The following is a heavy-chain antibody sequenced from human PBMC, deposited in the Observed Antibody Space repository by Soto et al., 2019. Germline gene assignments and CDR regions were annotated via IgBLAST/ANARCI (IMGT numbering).Heavy chain of an antibody. J-gene: IGHJ6*03. CDR3: AREQLGYCRSTSCTTYYYSYMDV. Sequence: PGGSLRLSCAASGFTFSSYWMSWVRQAPGKGLEWVANIKQDGSEKYYVDSVKGRFTISRDNAKNSLYLQMNSLRAEDTAVYYCAREQLGYCRSTSCTTYYYSYMDVWGKGTTVTVSS. CDR2: IKQDGSEK. D-gene: IGHD2-2*01. V-gene: IGHV3-7*01. CDR1: GFTFSSYW.